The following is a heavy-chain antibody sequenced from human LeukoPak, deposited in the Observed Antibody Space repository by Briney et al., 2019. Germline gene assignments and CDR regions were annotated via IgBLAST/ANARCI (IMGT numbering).Heavy chain of an antibody. J-gene: IGHJ6*04. D-gene: IGHD3-10*02. CDR2: ISSSGSTI. V-gene: IGHV3-48*03. CDR1: GFIFNNYE. Sequence: GGSLRLSCAASGFIFNNYEMNWVRQAPGKGLEWVSYISSSGSTIYYADSVKGRFTISRDNAKNSLYLQMNSLRAEDTAVYYCAELGITMIGGVWGKGTTVTISS. CDR3: AELGITMIGGV.